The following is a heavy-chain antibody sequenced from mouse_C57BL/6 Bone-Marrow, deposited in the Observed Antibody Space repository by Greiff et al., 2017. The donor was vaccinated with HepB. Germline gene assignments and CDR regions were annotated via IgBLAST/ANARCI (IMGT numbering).Heavy chain of an antibody. V-gene: IGHV1-50*01. CDR1: GYTFTSYW. Sequence: QVQLQQPGAELVKPGASVKLSCKASGYTFTSYWMQWVKQRPGQGLEWIGEIDPSDSYTNYNQKFKGKATLTVDTSSSTAYMQLSSLTSEDSAVYYCARTADGYYGGAMDYWGQGTSVTVSS. D-gene: IGHD2-3*01. CDR3: ARTADGYYGGAMDY. CDR2: IDPSDSYT. J-gene: IGHJ4*01.